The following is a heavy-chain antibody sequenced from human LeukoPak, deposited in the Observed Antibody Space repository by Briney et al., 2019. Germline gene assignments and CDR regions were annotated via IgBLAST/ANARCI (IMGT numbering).Heavy chain of an antibody. D-gene: IGHD3-22*01. Sequence: GGSLRLSCAAPGFTFSSYWVSWVRQAPGKGLEWVANIKQDGSEKYYVDSVKGRFTISRDNAKNSLYLQMNSLRAEDTAVYYCARAQHFRLYDSSRYYPYWGQGTLVTVSS. V-gene: IGHV3-7*01. CDR2: IKQDGSEK. CDR1: GFTFSSYW. J-gene: IGHJ4*02. CDR3: ARAQHFRLYDSSRYYPY.